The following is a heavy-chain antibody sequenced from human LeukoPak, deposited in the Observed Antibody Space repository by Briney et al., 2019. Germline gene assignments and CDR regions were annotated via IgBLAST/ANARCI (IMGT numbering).Heavy chain of an antibody. CDR2: ISRSSYYI. Sequence: PGGSLRLSCAASGFTFSDYNMNWVRQAPGKGLEWVSSISRSSYYIYYTDSVKGRFTISRDNSKNTLYLQMNSLRAEDTAVYYCAKDRSGYFDYWGQGTLVTVSS. J-gene: IGHJ4*02. CDR3: AKDRSGYFDY. V-gene: IGHV3-21*04. D-gene: IGHD7-27*01. CDR1: GFTFSDYN.